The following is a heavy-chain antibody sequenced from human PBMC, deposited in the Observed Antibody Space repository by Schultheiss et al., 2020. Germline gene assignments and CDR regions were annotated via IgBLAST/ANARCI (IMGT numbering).Heavy chain of an antibody. CDR3: AQGPIIWFGETGSEGTFDY. V-gene: IGHV1-8*03. D-gene: IGHD3-10*01. CDR2: MNPNSGNT. Sequence: ASVKVSCKASGGTFSSYAISWVRQAPGQGLEWMGWMNPNSGNTGYAQKFQGRVTITRDTSASTAYMELSSLRSEDTAVYYCAQGPIIWFGETGSEGTFDYWGQGTLVTVSS. J-gene: IGHJ4*02. CDR1: GGTFSSYA.